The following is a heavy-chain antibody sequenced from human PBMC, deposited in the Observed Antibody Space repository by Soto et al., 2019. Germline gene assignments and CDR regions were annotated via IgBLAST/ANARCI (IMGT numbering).Heavy chain of an antibody. Sequence: QVQLVESGGGVVQPGRSLRLSCAASGFTFSSYGMHWVRQAPDKGLEWVAVIWYDGSNKYYADSVKGRFTISRDNSKNTLYLQMNSLRAEDTAVYYCARAAPDTAMVSYYGMDVWGQGTTVTVSS. CDR1: GFTFSSYG. J-gene: IGHJ6*02. CDR2: IWYDGSNK. V-gene: IGHV3-33*01. CDR3: ARAAPDTAMVSYYGMDV. D-gene: IGHD5-18*01.